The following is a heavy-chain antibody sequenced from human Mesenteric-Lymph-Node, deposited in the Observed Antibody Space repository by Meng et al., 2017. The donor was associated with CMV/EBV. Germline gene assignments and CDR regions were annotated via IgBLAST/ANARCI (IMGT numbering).Heavy chain of an antibody. CDR3: AKADIVVVLTTFGY. V-gene: IGHV3-23*01. Sequence: GESLKLSCAASGFTFSTYGMSWVRQAPGKGLEWVSTISGSGDKTYYADSVKGRFTISRDNSKNTLYLQMNSRRAEDTAVYYCAKADIVVVLTTFGYWGQGTMVTVSS. D-gene: IGHD2-2*01. CDR2: ISGSGDKT. J-gene: IGHJ4*02. CDR1: GFTFSTYG.